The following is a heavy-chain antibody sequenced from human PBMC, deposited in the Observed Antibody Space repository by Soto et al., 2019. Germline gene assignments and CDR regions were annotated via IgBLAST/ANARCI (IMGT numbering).Heavy chain of an antibody. D-gene: IGHD3-16*01. J-gene: IGHJ4*02. CDR2: IYSSGNT. V-gene: IGHV4-39*01. CDR1: GGSSSSTSDY. Sequence: QLLLQESGPGLVKPSETLSLTCTVSGGSSSSTSDYWGWIRQPPGKGLEWIWRIYSSGNTYYNPSHKSRVTISVDTSKSHLSLKLSSVTAADTAVYYCAGQSDESRAYYYAYWGQGTLVTVSS. CDR3: AGQSDESRAYYYAY.